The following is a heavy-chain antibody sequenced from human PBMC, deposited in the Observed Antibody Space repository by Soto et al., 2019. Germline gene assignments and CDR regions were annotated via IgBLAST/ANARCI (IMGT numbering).Heavy chain of an antibody. CDR3: ARYGPQGSSSWSSFDF. J-gene: IGHJ4*02. Sequence: GESLKISCEVSGYSFTNYWIGWVRQMPGKGLEWMGIIYPGDSDTRNSPSFQGQVTISADTSIRTAYLQWSSLKASDTAMYYCARYGPQGSSSWSSFDFWGQGNLVTVSS. CDR1: GYSFTNYW. V-gene: IGHV5-51*01. D-gene: IGHD6-13*01. CDR2: IYPGDSDT.